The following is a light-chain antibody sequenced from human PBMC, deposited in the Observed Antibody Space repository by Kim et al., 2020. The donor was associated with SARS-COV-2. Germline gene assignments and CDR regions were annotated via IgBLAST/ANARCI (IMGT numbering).Light chain of an antibody. CDR1: SSNIGAGYD. J-gene: IGLJ3*02. Sequence: GVTSSCTGSSSNIGAGYDVHWYQQLPGTAPKLLIYGNSNRPSGVPDRFSGSKSGTSASLAITGLQAEDEADYYCQSYDSSLSGWMFGGGTKLTVL. V-gene: IGLV1-40*01. CDR3: QSYDSSLSGWM. CDR2: GNS.